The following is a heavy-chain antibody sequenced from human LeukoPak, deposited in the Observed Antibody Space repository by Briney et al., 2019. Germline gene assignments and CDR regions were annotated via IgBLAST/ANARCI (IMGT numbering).Heavy chain of an antibody. CDR3: ARRLWFGEFHFDY. Sequence: ASETLSLTCTVSGGSISSSSYYWGWIRQPPGKGLEWIGSIYYSGSTYYNPSLKSRVTISADTSKNQFSLKLSSVTAADTAVYYCARRLWFGEFHFDYWGQGTLVPSTQ. CDR2: IYYSGST. V-gene: IGHV4-39*01. CDR1: GGSISSSSYY. J-gene: IGHJ4*02. D-gene: IGHD3-10*01.